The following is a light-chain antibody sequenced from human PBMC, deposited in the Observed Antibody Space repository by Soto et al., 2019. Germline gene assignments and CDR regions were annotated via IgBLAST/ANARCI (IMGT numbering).Light chain of an antibody. J-gene: IGKJ2*01. Sequence: EIVLTQSPATLSLSPGDRATLSCRASHSVSSYLAWYQQRPGQDPRLLIYDVSNRATCIPARFSGSGSGTDFNLTISSLEPEDFADYYCHQRNSRYTVGPGTKLESK. CDR1: HSVSSY. CDR3: HQRNSRYT. CDR2: DVS. V-gene: IGKV3-11*01.